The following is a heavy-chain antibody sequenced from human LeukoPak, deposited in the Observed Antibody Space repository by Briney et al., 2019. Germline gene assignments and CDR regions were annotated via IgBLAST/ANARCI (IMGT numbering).Heavy chain of an antibody. CDR2: IYYSGST. J-gene: IGHJ3*01. V-gene: IGHV4-39*01. CDR1: GGSITSSGYY. CDR3: ERHRIAAADCAFEV. Sequence: PSETLSHTSTVSGGSITSSGYYWGWIRQPPGKGLEWIGTIYYSGSTYYNPSLKSRVTISVDTSKNLFSLKLSSVTAADTAVYYCERHRIAAADCAFEVWGQGTMVTVSS. D-gene: IGHD6-13*01.